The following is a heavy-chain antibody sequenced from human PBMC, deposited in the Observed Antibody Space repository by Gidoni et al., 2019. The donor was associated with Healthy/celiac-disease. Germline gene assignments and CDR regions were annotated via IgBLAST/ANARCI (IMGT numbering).Heavy chain of an antibody. V-gene: IGHV4-39*01. CDR1: GGSISSSRYY. CDR3: ARHVGTAMLFYYGMDV. Sequence: QLQLQESGPGLVKPSETLSLTCTVSGGSISSSRYYWGWIRQPPGKGLEWIGGIYYSGSTYYNPSLKSRVTISVDTSKNQFSLKLSSVTAADTAVYYCARHVGTAMLFYYGMDVWGQGTTVTVSS. D-gene: IGHD5-18*01. J-gene: IGHJ6*02. CDR2: IYYSGST.